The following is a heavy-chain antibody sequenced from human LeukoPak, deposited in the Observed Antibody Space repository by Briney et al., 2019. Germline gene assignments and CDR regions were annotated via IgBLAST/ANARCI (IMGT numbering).Heavy chain of an antibody. Sequence: GASVKVSCKASGYTFTSYYMHWVRQAPGQGLEWMGIINPSGGSTSYAQKFQGRVTMTRDTSTSTVYMELSRLRSEDTAVYYCARSLPIVVVAAAHAFDIWGQGTMVTVSS. D-gene: IGHD2-15*01. CDR3: ARSLPIVVVAAAHAFDI. J-gene: IGHJ3*02. CDR2: INPSGGST. CDR1: GYTFTSYY. V-gene: IGHV1-46*01.